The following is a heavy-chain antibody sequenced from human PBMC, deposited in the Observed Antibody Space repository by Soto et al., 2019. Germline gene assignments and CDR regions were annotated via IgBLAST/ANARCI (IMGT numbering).Heavy chain of an antibody. Sequence: QVQLVQSGAEVKKPGSSVKVSCKASGGTFSSYAVSWVRQAPGQGLEWMGKIITIFGTANYARKFQGRLTMTADVSASKGYQELRSLETGGTAVYYCSSENRYFLYGMDVWGQGTTVTVSS. CDR1: GGTFSSYA. CDR3: SSENRYFLYGMDV. CDR2: IITIFGTA. D-gene: IGHD6-19*01. V-gene: IGHV1-69*18. J-gene: IGHJ6*02.